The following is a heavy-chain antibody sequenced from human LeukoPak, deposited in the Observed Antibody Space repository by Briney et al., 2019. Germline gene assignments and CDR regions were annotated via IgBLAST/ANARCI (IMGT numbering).Heavy chain of an antibody. CDR2: IWYDGSNK. CDR1: GFTFSSYG. D-gene: IGHD3-22*01. CDR3: AKVSYDSSGWSPPGRGLGVYYYYYGMDV. Sequence: GGSLRLSCAASGFTFSSYGMHWVRQAPGKGLEWVAVIWYDGSNKYYADSVKGRFTISRDKSKNTLYLQMDSMRAEDRAVYYCAKVSYDSSGWSPPGRGLGVYYYYYGMDVWGQGTTVTVSS. J-gene: IGHJ6*02. V-gene: IGHV3-33*03.